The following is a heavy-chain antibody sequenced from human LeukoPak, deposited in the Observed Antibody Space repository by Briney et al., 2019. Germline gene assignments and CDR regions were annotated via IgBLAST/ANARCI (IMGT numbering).Heavy chain of an antibody. J-gene: IGHJ4*02. CDR2: ITNSGGST. Sequence: GGTLRLSCAASGFTFNNYAMTWIRQAPGKGLEWVSAITNSGGSTYYADSVKGRFTISRDNSKNTLFLQMNSLRADDTAVYYCAKISVTLTRDYWGQGTLVTVSS. CDR3: AKISVTLTRDY. V-gene: IGHV3-23*01. D-gene: IGHD6-19*01. CDR1: GFTFNNYA.